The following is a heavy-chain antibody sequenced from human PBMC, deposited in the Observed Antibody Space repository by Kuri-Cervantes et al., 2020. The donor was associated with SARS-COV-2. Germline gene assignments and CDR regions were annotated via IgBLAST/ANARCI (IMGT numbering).Heavy chain of an antibody. J-gene: IGHJ4*02. Sequence: LRLSCTVSGGSTSRSGNYWGWIRQPPGKGLEWIGEINHSGSTNYNPSLKSRVTISVETSKNQFSLKLSSVTAADTAVYYCARHGYSYGVDYWGQGNLVTVSS. D-gene: IGHD5-18*01. CDR3: ARHGYSYGVDY. CDR2: INHSGST. V-gene: IGHV4-39*01. CDR1: GGSTSRSGNY.